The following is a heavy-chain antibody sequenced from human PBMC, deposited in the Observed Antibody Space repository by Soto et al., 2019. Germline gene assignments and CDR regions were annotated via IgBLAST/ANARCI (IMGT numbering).Heavy chain of an antibody. D-gene: IGHD3-22*01. J-gene: IGHJ5*02. V-gene: IGHV4-31*03. Sequence: SETLSLTCTVSGGSISNGDYYWSWIRQHPGKGLEWIGYIYYSGTTYYNPSLKSRVTISVDTSKNQFSLKLSSVTAADTAVFYCARHISGSWFDPWGQGTLVTVSS. CDR3: ARHISGSWFDP. CDR1: GGSISNGDYY. CDR2: IYYSGTT.